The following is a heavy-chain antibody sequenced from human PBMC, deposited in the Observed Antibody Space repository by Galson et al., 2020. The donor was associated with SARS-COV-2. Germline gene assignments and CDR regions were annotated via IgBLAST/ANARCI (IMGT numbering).Heavy chain of an antibody. V-gene: IGHV4-4*07. CDR2: IFSSGTT. CDR3: ARWKQLGDAFDI. J-gene: IGHJ3*02. CDR1: GGSMSLYH. D-gene: IGHD1-1*01. Sequence: SETLSLTCTVSGGSMSLYHWTWLRQSPGKGREYIGRIFSSGTTNYNPPLKSRVTMSVEASKNQFSLNLSSVTAADTAMYYCARWKQLGDAFDIWGQGTMVTVSS.